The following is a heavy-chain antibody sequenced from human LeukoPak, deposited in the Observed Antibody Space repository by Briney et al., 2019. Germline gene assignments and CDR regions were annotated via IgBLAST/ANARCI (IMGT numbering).Heavy chain of an antibody. V-gene: IGHV4-59*01. D-gene: IGHD3-10*01. CDR1: GDSISIYY. Sequence: NPSETLSLTRTVSGDSISIYYWSWIRQPPGKGLEWIGYISDSGSTNYNPSLKSRVTISVDTSKKQFSLKLSSVTAADTAVYYCARYGSGRAYYYMDVWGKGTTVTVSS. CDR3: ARYGSGRAYYYMDV. CDR2: ISDSGST. J-gene: IGHJ6*03.